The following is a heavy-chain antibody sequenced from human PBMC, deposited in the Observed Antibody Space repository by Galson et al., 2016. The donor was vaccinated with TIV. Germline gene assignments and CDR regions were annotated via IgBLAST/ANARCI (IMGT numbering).Heavy chain of an antibody. Sequence: SLRLSCAASGFTFSSFWMSWVRQAPGKGLEWVANIKQDGYEQYYADSMKGRFTISRDNAENSLYLQMNSLRAEDTAVYYCARHKVYAIDLWGQGTMVTVSS. CDR2: IKQDGYEQ. CDR1: GFTFSSFW. J-gene: IGHJ3*01. V-gene: IGHV3-7*04. D-gene: IGHD6-6*01. CDR3: ARHKVYAIDL.